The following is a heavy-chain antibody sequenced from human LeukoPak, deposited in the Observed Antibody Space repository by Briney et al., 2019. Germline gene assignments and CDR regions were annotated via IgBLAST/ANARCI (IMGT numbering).Heavy chain of an antibody. D-gene: IGHD3-3*02. Sequence: GGSLRLSCAASGFIVSNTYMTWVRQAPGKGLEWVSVIHNDGSTYYADSVKGRFTISRDNSKNMLFLRMNSLRVEDTAVYFCASLARDYWGQGTLVSVFS. V-gene: IGHV3-53*01. CDR3: ASLARDY. J-gene: IGHJ4*02. CDR2: IHNDGST. CDR1: GFIVSNTY.